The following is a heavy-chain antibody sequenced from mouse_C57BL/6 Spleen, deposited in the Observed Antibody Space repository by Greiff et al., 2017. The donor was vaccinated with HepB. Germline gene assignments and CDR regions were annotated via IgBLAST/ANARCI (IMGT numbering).Heavy chain of an antibody. CDR1: GYTFTSYG. V-gene: IGHV1-81*01. Sequence: VQLQQSGAELARPGASVKLSCKASGYTFTSYGISWVKQRTGQGLEWIGEIYPRSGNTYYNEKFKGKATLTADKSSSTAYMELRSLTSEDSAVYFCARSHDPFAYWGQGTLVTVSA. CDR2: IYPRSGNT. CDR3: ARSHDPFAY. J-gene: IGHJ3*01.